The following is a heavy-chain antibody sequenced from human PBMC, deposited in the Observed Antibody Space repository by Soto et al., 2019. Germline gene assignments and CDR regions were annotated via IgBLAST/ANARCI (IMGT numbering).Heavy chain of an antibody. CDR3: AKSITARPFDY. V-gene: IGHV3-23*01. D-gene: IGHD6-6*01. CDR2: SGSGGNT. Sequence: SGSGGNTYYADSVKGRFTISRDNSKNTLYLQMNSLRAEDTAVYYCAKSITARPFDYWGQGALVTVSS. J-gene: IGHJ4*02.